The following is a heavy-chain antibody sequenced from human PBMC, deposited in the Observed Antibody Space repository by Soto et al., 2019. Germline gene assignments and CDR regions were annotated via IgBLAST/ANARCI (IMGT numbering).Heavy chain of an antibody. D-gene: IGHD4-17*01. V-gene: IGHV1-18*01. CDR3: ARRPPFSYGDFVTYYFDY. CDR2: ISASSGNT. Sequence: QVQLVQSGAEVKKPGASVKVSCKASGYPFTRYGISWVRQAPGQGLEWMGWISASSGNTNYAQKLQGRVTMTKDTSTTTAYMELRSLRSDDTAVYYCARRPPFSYGDFVTYYFDYWGQGTLVTVSS. J-gene: IGHJ4*02. CDR1: GYPFTRYG.